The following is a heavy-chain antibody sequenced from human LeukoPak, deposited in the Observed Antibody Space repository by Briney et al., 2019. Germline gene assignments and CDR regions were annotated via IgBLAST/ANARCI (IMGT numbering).Heavy chain of an antibody. CDR3: AREKDGYSYQEYYFDY. Sequence: PGRSLRLSCAASGFIFNNYGMHWVRQAPGKGLEWVAVISYDGSNKYYADSVKGRFTISRDNSKNTLYLQMNSLRAEDTAVYYCAREKDGYSYQEYYFDYWGQGTLVTVSS. CDR1: GFIFNNYG. D-gene: IGHD5-24*01. CDR2: ISYDGSNK. V-gene: IGHV3-30*03. J-gene: IGHJ4*02.